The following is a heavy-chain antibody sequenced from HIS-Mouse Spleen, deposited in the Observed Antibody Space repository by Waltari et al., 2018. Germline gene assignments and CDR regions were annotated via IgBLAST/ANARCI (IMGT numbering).Heavy chain of an antibody. CDR3: AKASSGWLDY. Sequence: QVQLVESGGGVVQPGRSLRLSCAASGFTFSSYGMHWFRQAPGKGLGWVAVISYDGSNKYYADSLKGRFTISRDNSKNTLYLQMNSLRAEDTAVYYCAKASSGWLDYWGQGTLVTVSS. V-gene: IGHV3-30*18. D-gene: IGHD6-19*01. J-gene: IGHJ4*02. CDR1: GFTFSSYG. CDR2: ISYDGSNK.